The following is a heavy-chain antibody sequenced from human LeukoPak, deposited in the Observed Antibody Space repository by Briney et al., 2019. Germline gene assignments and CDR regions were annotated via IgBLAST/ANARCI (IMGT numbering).Heavy chain of an antibody. CDR1: GYTFTAYH. D-gene: IGHD1-7*01. V-gene: IGHV1-2*02. J-gene: IGHJ6*02. CDR2: INSNSGAT. CDR3: AREELPGYGMDV. Sequence: GASVKVSCKPSGYTFTAYHVHWVRQAPGQGLEWMGWINSNSGATNYAQKFQDRVTMTRDTSITTAYMELTRLTPDDTAVYYCAREELPGYGMDVWGHGTTVTVSS.